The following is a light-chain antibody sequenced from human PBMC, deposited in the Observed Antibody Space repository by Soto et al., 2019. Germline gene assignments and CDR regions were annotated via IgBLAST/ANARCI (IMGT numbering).Light chain of an antibody. J-gene: IGLJ1*01. CDR1: SSDVGSYNR. V-gene: IGLV2-18*02. Sequence: ALTQPPSVSGSPGQSVTISCTGTSSDVGSYNRVSWYQQPPGTAPKLMIYEVSNRPSGVPDRFSGSKSGNTASLTISGLQPDDEADYYCKSYTSINTYVFGTGNKVTVL. CDR3: KSYTSINTYV. CDR2: EVS.